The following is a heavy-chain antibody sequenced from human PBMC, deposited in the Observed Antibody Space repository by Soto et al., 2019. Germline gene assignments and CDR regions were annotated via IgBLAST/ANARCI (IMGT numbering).Heavy chain of an antibody. D-gene: IGHD2-15*01. Sequence: EVQLVESGGGLVQPGRSLRVSCAASGFTFDDYAMHWVRQAPGKGLEWVSGISWNGNSIGDADSVRGRFTISGDNAKNSLYLQMNSLRVEDTALYYCARGPLRIYYYYMDVWGKGTTVTVSS. J-gene: IGHJ6*03. CDR3: ARGPLRIYYYYMDV. V-gene: IGHV3-9*01. CDR1: GFTFDDYA. CDR2: ISWNGNSI.